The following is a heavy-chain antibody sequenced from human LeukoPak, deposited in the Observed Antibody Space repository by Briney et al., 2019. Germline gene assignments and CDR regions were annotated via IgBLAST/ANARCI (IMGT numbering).Heavy chain of an antibody. Sequence: SVKVSCKASGGTFSSYAISWVRQAPGQGLEWMGRIIPILGIANYAQKFQGRVTITADKSTSTAYMELSSLRSEDTAVYYCARDLPSIAAALYDAFDIWGQGTMVNVSS. V-gene: IGHV1-69*04. CDR2: IIPILGIA. CDR1: GGTFSSYA. CDR3: ARDLPSIAAALYDAFDI. D-gene: IGHD6-13*01. J-gene: IGHJ3*02.